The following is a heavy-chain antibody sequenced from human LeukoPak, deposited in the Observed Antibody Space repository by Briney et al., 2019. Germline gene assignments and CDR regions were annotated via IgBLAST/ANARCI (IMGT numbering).Heavy chain of an antibody. CDR3: ATRGYCSGTSCYAPQP. Sequence: QPGGSLRLSCAASGFTFSSYAMSWVRQAPGKGLEWVSAITGTGGSTNYADSVKGRFTISRDNSKNTLYLQMNSLRAEDTAVYYCATRGYCSGTSCYAPQPWGQGTLVTVSS. CDR2: ITGTGGST. J-gene: IGHJ5*02. V-gene: IGHV3-23*01. CDR1: GFTFSSYA. D-gene: IGHD2-2*01.